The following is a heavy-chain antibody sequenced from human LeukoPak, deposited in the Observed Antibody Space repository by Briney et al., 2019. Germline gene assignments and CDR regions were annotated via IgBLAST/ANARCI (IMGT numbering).Heavy chain of an antibody. CDR3: ARLPGLLGYYGSGSYYLDDY. D-gene: IGHD3-10*01. CDR1: GFTFSSYT. Sequence: GGSLRLSCAASGFTFSSYTMNWVRQGPGKGLEWVTSVSSSGGYTYYADSVKGRFTFSRDNSKNTLYLQMNSLRAEDTAVYYCARLPGLLGYYGSGSYYLDDYWGQGTLVTVSS. V-gene: IGHV3-23*01. J-gene: IGHJ4*02. CDR2: VSSSGGYT.